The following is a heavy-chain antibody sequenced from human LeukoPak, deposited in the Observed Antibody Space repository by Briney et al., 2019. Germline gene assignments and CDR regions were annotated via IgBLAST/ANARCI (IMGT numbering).Heavy chain of an antibody. V-gene: IGHV1-8*03. D-gene: IGHD3-22*01. CDR3: AREPLGVDNYYYDSSGYPLNWFDP. Sequence: ASVKVSCKASGYTFTSYDINWVRQATGQGLEWMGWMNPNSGNTGYAQKFQGRVTITRNTSISTAYMELSSLRSEDTAVYYCAREPLGVDNYYYDSSGYPLNWFDPWGQGTLVTVSS. J-gene: IGHJ5*02. CDR1: GYTFTSYD. CDR2: MNPNSGNT.